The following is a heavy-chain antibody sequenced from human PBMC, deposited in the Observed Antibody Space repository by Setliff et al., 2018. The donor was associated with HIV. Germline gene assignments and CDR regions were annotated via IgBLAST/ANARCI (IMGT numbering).Heavy chain of an antibody. CDR1: GFTFSTFA. Sequence: PGGSLRLSCVASGFTFSTFAMHWVRQAPGKGLEWVSVISYDASRISYADSVRDRFTISRDNAKNLLYLQMNSLRPEDTAVYYCARGTQGSGKTPYDYWGQGTLVTVSS. CDR3: ARGTQGSGKTPYDY. J-gene: IGHJ4*02. D-gene: IGHD3-10*01. V-gene: IGHV3-30*07. CDR2: ISYDASRI.